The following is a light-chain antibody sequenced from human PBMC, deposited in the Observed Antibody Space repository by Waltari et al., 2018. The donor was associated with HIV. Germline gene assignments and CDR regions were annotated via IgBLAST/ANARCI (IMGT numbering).Light chain of an antibody. V-gene: IGKV1-5*03. J-gene: IGKJ2*01. Sequence: DVQMTQSPSNLSASVGDTVVITCRASQNIDNWLAWYLQQPGRAPKLLVSRASILESVVSSRLSGSGSGTEFTLTIRSLQPDDVGTYYCQQYSTHYGFGQGTRVE. CDR3: QQYSTHYG. CDR2: RAS. CDR1: QNIDNW.